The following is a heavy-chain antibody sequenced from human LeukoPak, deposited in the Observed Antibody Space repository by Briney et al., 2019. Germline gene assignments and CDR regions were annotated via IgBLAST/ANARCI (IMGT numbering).Heavy chain of an antibody. CDR1: GYTFTSYG. CDR3: ARGPPAERRFGELPTRRYNWFDP. CDR2: ISAYNGNT. Sequence: ASVTVSCKASGYTFTSYGISWVRQAPGQGLEWMGWISAYNGNTNYAQKLQGRVTMTTDTSTSTAYMELRSLRSDDTAVYYCARGPPAERRFGELPTRRYNWFDPWGQGTLVTVSS. D-gene: IGHD3-10*01. V-gene: IGHV1-18*01. J-gene: IGHJ5*02.